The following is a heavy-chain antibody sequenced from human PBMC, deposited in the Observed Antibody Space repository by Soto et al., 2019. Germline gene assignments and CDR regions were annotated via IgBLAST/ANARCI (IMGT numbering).Heavy chain of an antibody. D-gene: IGHD3-9*01. CDR2: ISSSSSTI. V-gene: IGHV3-48*01. CDR1: GFTFSSYS. J-gene: IGHJ4*02. Sequence: GGSLRLSCAASGFTFSSYSMNWVRQAPGKGLEWVSYISSSSSTIYYADSVKGRFTISRDNAKNSRYLQMNSLRAEDTAVYYCARDFKYYDILTGYYAYYFDYWGQGTLVTVSS. CDR3: ARDFKYYDILTGYYAYYFDY.